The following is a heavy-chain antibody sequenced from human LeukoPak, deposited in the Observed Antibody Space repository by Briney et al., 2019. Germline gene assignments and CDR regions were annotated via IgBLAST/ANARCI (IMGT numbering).Heavy chain of an antibody. V-gene: IGHV3-30*18. J-gene: IGHJ3*02. D-gene: IGHD3-10*01. CDR2: ISYDGSNK. Sequence: GGSLRLSCAASGFTFSSYGMHWVRQAPGKGLGWVAVISYDGSNKYYADSVKGRFTISRDNSKNTLYLQMNSLRAEDTAVYYCAKGTMVRGVKDAFDIWGQGTMVTVSS. CDR1: GFTFSSYG. CDR3: AKGTMVRGVKDAFDI.